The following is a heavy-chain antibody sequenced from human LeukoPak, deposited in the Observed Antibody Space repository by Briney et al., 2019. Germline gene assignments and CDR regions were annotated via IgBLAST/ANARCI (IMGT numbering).Heavy chain of an antibody. J-gene: IGHJ4*02. CDR3: ARDTGLFRSDGSCYSMDY. CDR2: INPNSGGT. V-gene: IGHV1-2*02. Sequence: ASVKVSCKASGYTFTGYYMHWVRQAPGQGLEWMGWINPNSGGTNYAQKFQGRVTMTRDTSISTVYMEVSRLRSDDTAVYSCARDTGLFRSDGSCYSMDYWGQGTLVTVSS. D-gene: IGHD2-15*01. CDR1: GYTFTGYY.